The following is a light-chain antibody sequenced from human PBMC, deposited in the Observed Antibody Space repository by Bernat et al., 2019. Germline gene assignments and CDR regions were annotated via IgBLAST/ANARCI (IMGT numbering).Light chain of an antibody. Sequence: QSALTQPASVSGSPGQSITISCTGTSSDVGGYNSVSWYQQHPGKAPKLMMYDASNRPSGVSNRFSGSKSGNTASLTISGLQAEDEAEYSCSSYTSSTAVFGTGTKVTVL. CDR3: SSYTSSTAV. CDR2: DAS. V-gene: IGLV2-14*03. J-gene: IGLJ1*01. CDR1: SSDVGGYNS.